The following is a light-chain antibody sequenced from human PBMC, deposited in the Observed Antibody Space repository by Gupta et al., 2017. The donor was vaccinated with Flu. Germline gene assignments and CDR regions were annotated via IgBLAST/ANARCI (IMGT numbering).Light chain of an antibody. CDR3: SSYSRSTSWV. V-gene: IGLV2-14*01. J-gene: IGLJ3*02. CDR2: EVS. CDR1: SSDIGRYSY. Sequence: QSVLPQPASMSGSPGQSITISCTGTSSDIGRYSYVSWHQQHPGKAPKLLVYEVSSRPLGVSSRFSGSRSGNTASLTISGLQPEDEADYYCSSYSRSTSWVFGGGTKLTVL.